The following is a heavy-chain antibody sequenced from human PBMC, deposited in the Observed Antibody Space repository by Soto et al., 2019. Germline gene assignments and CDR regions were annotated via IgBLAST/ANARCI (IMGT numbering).Heavy chain of an antibody. J-gene: IGHJ4*02. CDR3: ARALAVPADLDY. CDR2: IHAGNGNT. D-gene: IGHD6-19*01. Sequence: QVQLVQAGAEEKKPGASVKVSCKASGYTFTTYAMHWVRQAPGHRLEWMGWIHAGNGNTKYSQKFQGRVTITRDTSASTAYMELSSLRSEDTAVDYCARALAVPADLDYGGQGTLVTVSS. V-gene: IGHV1-3*05. CDR1: GYTFTTYA.